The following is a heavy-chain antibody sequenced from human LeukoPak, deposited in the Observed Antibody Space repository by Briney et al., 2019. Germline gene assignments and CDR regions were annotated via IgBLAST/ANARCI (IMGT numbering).Heavy chain of an antibody. D-gene: IGHD7-27*01. CDR3: ARDNDWGPDY. J-gene: IGHJ4*02. Sequence: GSSVKVSCKASVYTFTGHYMQWVGQPPGQGLEWMGWIKPDTGVTYYAQNFQGRFTMTTDTSIRTVYMELTSLRSDDTAVYYWARDNDWGPDYWGQGTPVTVSS. V-gene: IGHV1-2*02. CDR2: IKPDTGVT. CDR1: VYTFTGHY.